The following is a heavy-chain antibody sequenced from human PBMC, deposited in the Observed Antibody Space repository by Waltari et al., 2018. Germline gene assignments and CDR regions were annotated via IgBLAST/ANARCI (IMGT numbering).Heavy chain of an antibody. J-gene: IGHJ6*03. D-gene: IGHD3-16*01. CDR2: VYATGST. V-gene: IGHV4-4*07. CDR3: TRELGNRAFNYYYMDV. CDR1: GGSISGSY. Sequence: QVQLQESGPRLVKPSETLSLTCTVSGGSISGSYWSWIRQPAEKGLEWIGRVYATGSTNYNLSLGSRVTMSVDKSKNQFSLNLSSVTAADTAVYYCTRELGNRAFNYYYMDVWGTGITVTVSS.